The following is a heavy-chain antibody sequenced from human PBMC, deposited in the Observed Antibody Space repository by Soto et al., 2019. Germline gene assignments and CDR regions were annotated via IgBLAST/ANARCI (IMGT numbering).Heavy chain of an antibody. CDR1: GGSISSYY. Sequence: SETLSLTCTVSGGSISSYYWSWIRQPPGEGLEWIGYIYYSGSTNYNPSLKSRVTISVDTSKNQFSLKLSSVTAADTAVYYCARVEQNDWFDPWGQGTLVTVPQ. V-gene: IGHV4-59*01. CDR2: IYYSGST. J-gene: IGHJ5*02. D-gene: IGHD1-1*01. CDR3: ARVEQNDWFDP.